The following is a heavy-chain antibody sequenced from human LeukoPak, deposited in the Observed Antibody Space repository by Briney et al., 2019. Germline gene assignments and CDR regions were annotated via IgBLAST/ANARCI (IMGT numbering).Heavy chain of an antibody. CDR3: ASRGIAAAEGY. CDR2: ISSSSSYI. J-gene: IGHJ4*02. D-gene: IGHD6-13*01. Sequence: GGSLRLSCAASGFTFSSYSMNWVRQAPGKGLEWVSSISSSSSYIYYADSVKGRFTISRDNAKNSLYLQMNGLRAEDTAVYYCASRGIAAAEGYWGQGTLVTVSS. V-gene: IGHV3-21*01. CDR1: GFTFSSYS.